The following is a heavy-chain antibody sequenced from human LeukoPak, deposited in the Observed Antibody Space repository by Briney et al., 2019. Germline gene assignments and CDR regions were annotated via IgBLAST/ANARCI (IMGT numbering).Heavy chain of an antibody. CDR3: ARGGDFSSGYQGYYYYYMDV. Sequence: GASVKVSCKASGGTFSSYCISWVRQAPGQGLEWMGGILPMVGTANYAQKFQGRVTITTEASTRTAYMELSSLRTEDTAVYYCARGGDFSSGYQGYYYYYMDVWGKGTTVTVSS. CDR2: ILPMVGTA. D-gene: IGHD3-3*01. V-gene: IGHV1-69*05. J-gene: IGHJ6*03. CDR1: GGTFSSYC.